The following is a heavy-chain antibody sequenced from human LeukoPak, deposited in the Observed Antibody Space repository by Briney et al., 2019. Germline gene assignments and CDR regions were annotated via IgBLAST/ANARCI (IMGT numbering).Heavy chain of an antibody. V-gene: IGHV5-51*01. J-gene: IGHJ5*02. D-gene: IGHD6-19*01. CDR3: ARRQLIFSSGWYGDWFDP. CDR1: GYSFTSYW. CDR2: IDPGDSDT. Sequence: GESLKISCKGSGYSFTSYWIGWVRQMPGKGLEWMGIIDPGDSDTRYSPSFQGQVTISADKSISTAYLQWSSLKASDTAMYYCARRQLIFSSGWYGDWFDPWGQGTLVTVSS.